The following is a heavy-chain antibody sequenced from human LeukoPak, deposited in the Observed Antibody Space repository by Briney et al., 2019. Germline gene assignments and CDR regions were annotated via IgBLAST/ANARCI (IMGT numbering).Heavy chain of an antibody. CDR3: AKVSLSLYDY. CDR2: ISGSGGST. Sequence: GGSLRLSCAASGFTVSSNYMSWVRQAPGKGLEWVSAISGSGGSTYYADSVKGRFTISRDNSKNTLYLQMNSLRAEDTAVYYCAKVSLSLYDYWGQGTLVTVSS. D-gene: IGHD2-8*01. V-gene: IGHV3-23*01. J-gene: IGHJ4*02. CDR1: GFTVSSNY.